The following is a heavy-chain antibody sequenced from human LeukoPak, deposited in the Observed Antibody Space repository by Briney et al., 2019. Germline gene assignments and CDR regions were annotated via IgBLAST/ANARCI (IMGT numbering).Heavy chain of an antibody. D-gene: IGHD3-3*01. Sequence: GASVTVSCTASGYTFTSYAMNWVRQAPGQGLEWMGWINTNTGNPTYAQGFTGRFVFSLDTSVSTAYLQICSLKAEDTAVYYCARESPDNFWSGYLGLFYYYGMDVWGQGTTVTVSS. V-gene: IGHV7-4-1*01. CDR2: INTNTGNP. J-gene: IGHJ6*02. CDR1: GYTFTSYA. CDR3: ARESPDNFWSGYLGLFYYYGMDV.